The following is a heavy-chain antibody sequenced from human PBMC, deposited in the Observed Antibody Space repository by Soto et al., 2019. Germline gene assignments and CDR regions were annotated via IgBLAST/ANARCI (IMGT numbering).Heavy chain of an antibody. D-gene: IGHD3-10*01. Sequence: QVQLVQSGAEVKKPGASVKVSCKASGYTFTNYGISWVRQAPGQGLEWMGWISAYNGNTNYAQKLQGRVTMTTGTSTSTAYMELRSLRSDDTAVYYCAREQYYYGSGSSSYFDYWGQGTLVTVSS. V-gene: IGHV1-18*01. CDR2: ISAYNGNT. CDR1: GYTFTNYG. CDR3: AREQYYYGSGSSSYFDY. J-gene: IGHJ4*02.